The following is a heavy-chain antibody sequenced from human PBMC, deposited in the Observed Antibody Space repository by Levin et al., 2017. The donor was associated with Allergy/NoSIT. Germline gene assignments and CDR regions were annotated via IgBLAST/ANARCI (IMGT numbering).Heavy chain of an antibody. CDR1: GFTFSSYA. Sequence: PGGSLRLSCAASGFTFSSYAMSWVRQAPGKGLEWVSAISGSGGSTYYADSVKGRFTISRDNSKNTLYLQMNSLRAEDTAVYYCAKDHSYGLMPLKYYFDYWGQGTLVTVSS. D-gene: IGHD5-18*01. CDR3: AKDHSYGLMPLKYYFDY. J-gene: IGHJ4*02. V-gene: IGHV3-23*01. CDR2: ISGSGGST.